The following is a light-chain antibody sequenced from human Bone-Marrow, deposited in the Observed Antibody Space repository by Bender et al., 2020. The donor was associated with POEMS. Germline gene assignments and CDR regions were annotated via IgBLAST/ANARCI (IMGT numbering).Light chain of an antibody. CDR3: QSYDTNNVV. CDR1: SGSIGSSY. Sequence: NFFLTQPHSVSESPGKTVTISCTRSSGSIGSSYVQWYQQRPGRAPTSVIYEDNLRPSGVPERFSGSIDGSSNSASLTISGLKTEDEADYFCQSYDTNNVVFGGGTKLTVL. CDR2: EDN. V-gene: IGLV6-57*03. J-gene: IGLJ2*01.